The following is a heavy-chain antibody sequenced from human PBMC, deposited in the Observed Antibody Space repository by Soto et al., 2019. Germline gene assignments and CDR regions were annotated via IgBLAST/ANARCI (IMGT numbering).Heavy chain of an antibody. Sequence: ASVKVSCKASGYSFTNYGITWVRQAPGQGFEWMGWISAYNGDTNYAQKLQGGVTMTTDASTSTACLELRSLRSDDTAVYYCSRDRGVAPPVAGNTHYYYYMDVWGKGTTVTVSS. CDR3: SRDRGVAPPVAGNTHYYYYMDV. D-gene: IGHD6-19*01. CDR1: GYSFTNYG. J-gene: IGHJ6*03. CDR2: ISAYNGDT. V-gene: IGHV1-18*01.